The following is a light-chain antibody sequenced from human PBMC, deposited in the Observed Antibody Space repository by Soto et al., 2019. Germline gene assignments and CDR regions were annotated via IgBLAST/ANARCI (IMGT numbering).Light chain of an antibody. J-gene: IGKJ5*01. CDR1: QAISNY. CDR3: PHCHASPRT. CDR2: GAK. V-gene: IGKV1-39*01. Sequence: DIQMTQSPSFLSASVGDRVTITCRASQAISNYLNWYQQEPGKAANLLSFGAKTLQSGVPSRFSGSGYGSYFSLTFATLEPDDVEIYYGPHCHASPRTFGQGTRLDI.